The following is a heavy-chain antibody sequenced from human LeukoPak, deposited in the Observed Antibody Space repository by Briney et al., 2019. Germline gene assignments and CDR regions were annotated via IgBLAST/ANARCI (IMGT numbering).Heavy chain of an antibody. J-gene: IGHJ5*02. Sequence: QPGRSLRLSCAASGFTFTSYVMHWVRQAPGKGLQWVALISYDGSNKYYADSVKGRFTISRDNSKNTLYLQMNSLRAEDTAVYYCARPRGAAAGTFGFDPWGQGTLVTVSS. CDR1: GFTFTSYV. CDR2: ISYDGSNK. D-gene: IGHD6-13*01. V-gene: IGHV3-30*03. CDR3: ARPRGAAAGTFGFDP.